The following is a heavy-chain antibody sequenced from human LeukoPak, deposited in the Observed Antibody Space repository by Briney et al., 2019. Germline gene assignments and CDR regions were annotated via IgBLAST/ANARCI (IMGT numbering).Heavy chain of an antibody. J-gene: IGHJ3*02. CDR2: ISAYNGNT. Sequence: ASVKVSCKASGYTFTSYGISWVRQAPGQGLEWMGWISAYNGNTNYAQKLQGRVTMTTDTSTSTAYMELRSLRSDDTAVYYCARDLGYCSSTSCRGAFDIWGQGTMVTVSS. D-gene: IGHD2-2*01. V-gene: IGHV1-18*01. CDR3: ARDLGYCSSTSCRGAFDI. CDR1: GYTFTSYG.